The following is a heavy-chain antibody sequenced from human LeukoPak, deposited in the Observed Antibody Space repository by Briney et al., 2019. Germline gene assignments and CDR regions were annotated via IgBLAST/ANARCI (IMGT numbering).Heavy chain of an antibody. CDR3: AKGDCSSTSCYWVAFDI. J-gene: IGHJ3*02. CDR2: IKQDGSEK. D-gene: IGHD2-2*01. Sequence: GGSLRLSCAASGFTFSSYWMSWVRQAPGKGLEWVANIKQDGSEKYYVDSVKGRFTISRDNAKNSLYLQMNSLRAEDTAVYYCAKGDCSSTSCYWVAFDIWGQGTMVTVSS. CDR1: GFTFSSYW. V-gene: IGHV3-7*03.